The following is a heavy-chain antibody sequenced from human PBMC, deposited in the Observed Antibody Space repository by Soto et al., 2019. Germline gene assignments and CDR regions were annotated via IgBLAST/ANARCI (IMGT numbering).Heavy chain of an antibody. D-gene: IGHD6-6*01. CDR3: AHRLPAARTFDY. CDR1: GFSLSTSGVG. V-gene: IGHV2-5*02. J-gene: IGHJ4*02. Sequence: QINLKESGPTLMKPTQTLTLACTFSGFSLSTSGVGVGWIRQPPGKALEWLALIYWDDDKRYSPSLKSRLTITKDTSKNQVVLTMTNMDPVDTATYYCAHRLPAARTFDYWGQGTLVTVSS. CDR2: IYWDDDK.